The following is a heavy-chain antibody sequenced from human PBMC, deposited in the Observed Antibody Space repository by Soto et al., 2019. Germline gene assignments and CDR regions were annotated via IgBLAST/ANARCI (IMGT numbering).Heavy chain of an antibody. CDR3: ARYGFWQHTSPYYYGMDV. J-gene: IGHJ6*02. V-gene: IGHV1-2*02. D-gene: IGHD6-13*01. Sequence: ASVKVSCKASGYTFTGYYMHWVRQAPGQGLEWMGWINPNSGGTNYAQKFQGRVTMTRDTSISTAYMELSRLRSDDTAVYYCARYGFWQHTSPYYYGMDVWGQGTTVTVSS. CDR2: INPNSGGT. CDR1: GYTFTGYY.